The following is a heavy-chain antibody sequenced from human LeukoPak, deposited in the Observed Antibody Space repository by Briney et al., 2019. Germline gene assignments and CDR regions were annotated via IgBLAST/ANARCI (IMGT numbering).Heavy chain of an antibody. CDR1: GGTFSSYA. Sequence: SVKVSCKASGGTFSSYAIIWVRQAPGQGLEWMGRIIPILGIANYAQKFQGRVTITADKSTSTAYMELSSLRSEDTAVYYCARAIVAAYYGMDVWGQGTTVTVSS. V-gene: IGHV1-69*04. CDR2: IIPILGIA. D-gene: IGHD5-12*01. CDR3: ARAIVAAYYGMDV. J-gene: IGHJ6*02.